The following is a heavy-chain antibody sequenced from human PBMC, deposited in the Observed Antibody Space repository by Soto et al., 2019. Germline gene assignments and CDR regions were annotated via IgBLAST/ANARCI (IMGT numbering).Heavy chain of an antibody. J-gene: IGHJ5*02. CDR1: GYTLTELS. D-gene: IGHD1-26*01. CDR3: AICGSYREGSGYNWFDP. CDR2: FDPEDGET. Sequence: ASVKVSCKVSGYTLTELSMHWVRQAPGKGLEWMGGFDPEDGETIYAQKFQGRVTMTEDTSTDTAYMELSSLRSEDTAVYYCAICGSYREGSGYNWFDPWGQGTLVTVSS. V-gene: IGHV1-24*01.